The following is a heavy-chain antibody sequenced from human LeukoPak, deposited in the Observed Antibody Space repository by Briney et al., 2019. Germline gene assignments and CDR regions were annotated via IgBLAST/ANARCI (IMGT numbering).Heavy chain of an antibody. CDR1: GGSISSGGYY. J-gene: IGHJ4*02. CDR2: INHSGST. Sequence: SQTLSLTCTVSGGSISSGGYYWSWIRQPPGKGLEWIGEINHSGSTNYNPSLKSRVTISVDTSKNQFSLKLSSVTAADTAVYYCARHLHYCSSTSCCVLFDYWGQGTLVTVSS. CDR3: ARHLHYCSSTSCCVLFDY. V-gene: IGHV4-39*01. D-gene: IGHD2-2*01.